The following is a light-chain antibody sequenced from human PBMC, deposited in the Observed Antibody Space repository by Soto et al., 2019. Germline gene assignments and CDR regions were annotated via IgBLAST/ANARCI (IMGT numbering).Light chain of an antibody. CDR3: QQCKNWPPT. Sequence: EMVMTQSPYTLSVSPGERATRSFMASQSVRTDLVWYQQKPGQAPRLLIYGASTRATGIPARFSGSGSGTEFTLTISRLQSEDFAVYYCQQCKNWPPTFGQGTKVDIK. V-gene: IGKV3-15*01. CDR1: QSVRTD. CDR2: GAS. J-gene: IGKJ1*01.